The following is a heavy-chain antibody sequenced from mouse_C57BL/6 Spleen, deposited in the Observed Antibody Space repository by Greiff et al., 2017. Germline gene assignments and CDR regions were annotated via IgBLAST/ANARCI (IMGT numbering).Heavy chain of an antibody. Sequence: QVTLQVSGPGILQPSQTLSLSCSFSGFSLSTSNMGIGWLRQRPGKGVEWLAHIWWNDDKYYNPSLRSRLTISKDTSNNQVFHRITSVDTADTATDYCAQIASDYGSSPFAYWGQGTLVTVSA. V-gene: IGHV8-5*01. CDR3: AQIASDYGSSPFAY. CDR1: GFSLSTSNMG. D-gene: IGHD1-1*01. J-gene: IGHJ3*01. CDR2: IWWNDDK.